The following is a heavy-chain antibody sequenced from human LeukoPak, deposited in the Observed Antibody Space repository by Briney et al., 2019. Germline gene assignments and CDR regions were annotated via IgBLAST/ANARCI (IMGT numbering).Heavy chain of an antibody. D-gene: IGHD2-2*02. V-gene: IGHV3-11*04. J-gene: IGHJ4*02. CDR3: ARESGGVPAAIGGIDY. CDR1: GFIFSDYY. Sequence: RGSLRLSCAASGFIFSDYYMSWIRQAPGKGLEWVSYISSSGSTIYYADSVKGRFTISRDTAKNSLYLQMNSLRAEDTAVYYCARESGGVPAAIGGIDYWGQGTLVTVSS. CDR2: ISSSGSTI.